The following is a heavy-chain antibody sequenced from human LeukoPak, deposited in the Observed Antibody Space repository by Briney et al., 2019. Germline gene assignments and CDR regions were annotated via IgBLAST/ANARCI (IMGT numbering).Heavy chain of an antibody. CDR3: ARDNDHYYDSSGYTEAYYFDY. CDR2: IKQDGSGE. CDR1: GFTFNTYW. Sequence: GGSLRLSCAASGFTFNTYWMSWVRQAPGKGLEWVANIKQDGSGEFCVDSVKGRFTFSRDNAKNSLYLQMNSLRAEDTAVYYCARDNDHYYDSSGYTEAYYFDYWGQGTLVTVSS. V-gene: IGHV3-7*01. J-gene: IGHJ4*02. D-gene: IGHD3-22*01.